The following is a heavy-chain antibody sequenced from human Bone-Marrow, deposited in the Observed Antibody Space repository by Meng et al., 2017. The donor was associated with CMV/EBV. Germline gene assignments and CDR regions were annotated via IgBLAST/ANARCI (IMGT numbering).Heavy chain of an antibody. CDR2: IYPGDSDT. D-gene: IGHD1-1*01. V-gene: IGHV5-51*01. J-gene: IGHJ6*02. CDR3: ARHAIYNDYYYGMDV. CDR1: GYSFTSYW. Sequence: KVSCKGSGYSFTSYWIGWVRQMPGKGLEWMGIIYPGDSDTRYSPSFQGQVTISADKSISTAYLQWSSLKASDTAMYYCARHAIYNDYYYGMDVWAQGTTATVPS.